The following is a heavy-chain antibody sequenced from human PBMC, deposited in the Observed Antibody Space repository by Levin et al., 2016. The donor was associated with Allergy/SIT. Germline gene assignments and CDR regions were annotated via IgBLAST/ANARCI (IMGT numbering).Heavy chain of an antibody. J-gene: IGHJ4*02. Sequence: WVRQAPGQGLEWMGWINPNSGGTNYAQKFQGRVTMTRDTSISTAYMELSRVRSDDTAVYYCAIFPPTSWVFVGGEWGQGTLVTVSS. CDR3: AIFPPTSWVFVGGE. D-gene: IGHD2-21*01. V-gene: IGHV1-2*02. CDR2: INPNSGGT.